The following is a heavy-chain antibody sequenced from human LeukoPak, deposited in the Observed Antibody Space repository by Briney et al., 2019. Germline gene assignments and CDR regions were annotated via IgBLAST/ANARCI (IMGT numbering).Heavy chain of an antibody. CDR1: GYTFTSYD. D-gene: IGHD2-15*01. J-gene: IGHJ5*02. CDR3: ARGSGYCSGGSCYVNWFDP. CDR2: MNPNSGNT. V-gene: IGHV1-8*01. Sequence: ASVKVSCKASGYTFTSYDINWVRQATGQGLEWRGWMNPNSGNTGYAQKFQGRVTMTRNTSISTAYMELSSLRSEDTAVYYCARGSGYCSGGSCYVNWFDPWGQGTLVTVSS.